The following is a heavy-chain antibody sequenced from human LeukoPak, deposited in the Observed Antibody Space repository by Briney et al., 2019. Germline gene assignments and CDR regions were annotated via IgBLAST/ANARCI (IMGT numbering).Heavy chain of an antibody. Sequence: GGSLRLSCAASRFTFSEYYMSWIRQAPGKGLEWVSYISSSGSTIFYADSVKGRFTTSRDNAKNSLYLQMNSLRAEDTAVYYCARCWSRPYYYGMDVWGQGTTVTVSS. D-gene: IGHD3-3*01. V-gene: IGHV3-11*01. CDR3: ARCWSRPYYYGMDV. CDR1: RFTFSEYY. J-gene: IGHJ6*02. CDR2: ISSSGSTI.